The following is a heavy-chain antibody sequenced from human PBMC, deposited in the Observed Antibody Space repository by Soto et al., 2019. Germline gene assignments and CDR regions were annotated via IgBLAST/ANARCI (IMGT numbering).Heavy chain of an antibody. CDR3: AFLEWLFPIGLQGYYYGMDV. Sequence: PRVSLRRSCAASVFTFSRYAMHWVPQAPGKGLECLAVISYDGSNKYYADSVKGRVTISSDNSKDTLYLQMNSLRAEDTAVYYCAFLEWLFPIGLQGYYYGMDVWGQGTTVTVSS. V-gene: IGHV3-30-3*01. D-gene: IGHD3-3*01. CDR2: ISYDGSNK. CDR1: VFTFSRYA. J-gene: IGHJ6*02.